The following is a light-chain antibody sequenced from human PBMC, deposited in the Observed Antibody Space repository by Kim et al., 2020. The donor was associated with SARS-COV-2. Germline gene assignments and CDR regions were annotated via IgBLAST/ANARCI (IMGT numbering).Light chain of an antibody. Sequence: GQSVTISCTGTSSDVGSYNRVSWYQQPPGTAPKLMIYEVSNRPSGVPDRSSGSKSGNTASLTISGLQAEDEADYYCSSYTSSSTLVFGGGTQLTVL. J-gene: IGLJ2*01. CDR1: SSDVGSYNR. CDR2: EVS. CDR3: SSYTSSSTLV. V-gene: IGLV2-18*02.